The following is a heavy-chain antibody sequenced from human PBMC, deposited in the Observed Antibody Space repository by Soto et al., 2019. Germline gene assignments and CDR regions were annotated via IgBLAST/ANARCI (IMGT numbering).Heavy chain of an antibody. CDR2: TYYTGTT. V-gene: IGHV4-30-4*01. CDR3: ARGYYYYGMDV. CDR1: GGYITIDDYY. J-gene: IGHJ6*02. Sequence: SETLSLTCTVSGGYITIDDYYWSWIRQAPGKGLEWIGFTYYTGTTYGNPSPKSRVTMSVDPSRTHFSLRLSSVTAADTAVYYCARGYYYYGMDVWGQGTTVTVSS.